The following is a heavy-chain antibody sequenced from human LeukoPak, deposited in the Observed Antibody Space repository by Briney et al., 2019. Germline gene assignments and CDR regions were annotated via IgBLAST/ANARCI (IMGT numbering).Heavy chain of an antibody. V-gene: IGHV3-11*03. CDR2: ISSSSDYT. J-gene: IGHJ3*02. Sequence: GGALRLSCAASGFTFSDYYMNWIRQAPGKGLEWVAYISSSSDYTNYADSVKGRFTVSRDNAKNSLYLKMNSLRAEDTAVYYCARRNAFEIWGQGTMVTVSS. CDR1: GFTFSDYY. CDR3: ARRNAFEI.